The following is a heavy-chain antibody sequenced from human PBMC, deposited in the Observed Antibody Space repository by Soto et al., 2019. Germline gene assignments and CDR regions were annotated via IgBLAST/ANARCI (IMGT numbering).Heavy chain of an antibody. J-gene: IGHJ6*02. Sequence: QPGGSLRLSCAASGFTFDDYTMHWVRQAPGKGLEWVSLISWDGGSTYYADSVKGRFTISRDNSKNSLYLQMNSLRTEDTALYYCTAGEGRSYGMDVWGQGTTVTVSS. CDR2: ISWDGGST. V-gene: IGHV3-43*01. CDR3: TAGEGRSYGMDV. CDR1: GFTFDDYT. D-gene: IGHD3-10*01.